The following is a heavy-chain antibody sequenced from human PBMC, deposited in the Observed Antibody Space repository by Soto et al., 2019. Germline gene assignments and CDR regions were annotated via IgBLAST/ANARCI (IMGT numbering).Heavy chain of an antibody. CDR1: GFTVSSNY. Sequence: GGSLRLSCAASGFTVSSNYMSWVRQAPGKGLEWVSVIYSGGSTYYAGSVKGRFTISRDNSKNTLYLQMNSLRAEDTAVYYCARGLYSGWHYFDXWGQGTLVTVSS. J-gene: IGHJ4*02. V-gene: IGHV3-66*01. CDR2: IYSGGST. D-gene: IGHD5-12*01. CDR3: ARGLYSGWHYFDX.